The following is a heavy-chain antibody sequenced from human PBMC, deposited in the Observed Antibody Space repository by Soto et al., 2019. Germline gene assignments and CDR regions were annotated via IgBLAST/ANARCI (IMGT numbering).Heavy chain of an antibody. CDR1: GGTFSSYA. CDR3: AGRLGYCSGGSCYSDYYGMDV. CDR2: IIPIFGTA. J-gene: IGHJ6*02. V-gene: IGHV1-69*13. Sequence: SVKVSCKASGGTFSSYAISWVRQAPGRGLEWMGGIIPIFGTANYAQKFQGRVTITADESTSTAYMELSSLRSEDTAVYYCAGRLGYCSGGSCYSDYYGMDVWGQGTTVTVSS. D-gene: IGHD2-15*01.